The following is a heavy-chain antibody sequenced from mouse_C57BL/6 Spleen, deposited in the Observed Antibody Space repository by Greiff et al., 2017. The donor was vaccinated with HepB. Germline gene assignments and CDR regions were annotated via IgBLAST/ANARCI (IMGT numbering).Heavy chain of an antibody. CDR3: AREGAGTSAY. Sequence: VQLQQSGAELARPGASVKLSCKASGYTFTSYGISWVKQRTGQGLEWIGEIYPRSGNTYYNEKFKGKATLTADKSSSTAYMELRSLTSEDSAVYFCAREGAGTSAYWGQGTLVTVSA. CDR1: GYTFTSYG. J-gene: IGHJ3*01. CDR2: IYPRSGNT. D-gene: IGHD4-1*01. V-gene: IGHV1-81*01.